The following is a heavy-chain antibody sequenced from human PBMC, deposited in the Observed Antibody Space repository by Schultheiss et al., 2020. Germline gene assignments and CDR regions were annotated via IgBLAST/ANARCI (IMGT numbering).Heavy chain of an antibody. D-gene: IGHD3-22*01. CDR3: ARDPFPLYDDSGRMVWDC. Sequence: GGSLRLSCSASGFTFSSYSMNWVRQAPGKGLEWVSSISGGGSFIYYADSMKGRFSISRDNAKSTLYLQMNSLRADDTAVYYCARDPFPLYDDSGRMVWDCWGQGTLVTVSS. CDR2: ISGGGSFI. V-gene: IGHV3-21*01. CDR1: GFTFSSYS. J-gene: IGHJ4*02.